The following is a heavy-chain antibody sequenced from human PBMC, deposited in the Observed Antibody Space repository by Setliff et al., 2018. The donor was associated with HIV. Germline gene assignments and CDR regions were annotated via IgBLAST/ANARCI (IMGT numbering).Heavy chain of an antibody. CDR2: MNPNSGST. CDR3: ARGGFFGVAERRAFAN. Sequence: GASVKVSCKASRYTFTSYDINWVRQAPGRGLEWMGWMNPNSGSTDYAQKFQGRVTITRDTSITTAYMELSSLRSEDTAVYYCARGGFFGVAERRAFANWGQGTLVTVS. J-gene: IGHJ4*02. D-gene: IGHD3-3*01. V-gene: IGHV1-8*01. CDR1: RYTFTSYD.